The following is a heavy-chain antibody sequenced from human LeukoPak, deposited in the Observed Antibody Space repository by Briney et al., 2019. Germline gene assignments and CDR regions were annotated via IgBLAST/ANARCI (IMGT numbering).Heavy chain of an antibody. V-gene: IGHV3-21*06. Sequence: GGSLSLSCAASGFTFTSYNMNWVRQAPGKGLEWVSSITSSSSYIYYADSVKGRFTISRDNAKNSLYLQMDSPRVEDTAVYYCARDPYSGNYGAYYYYYMDVWGKGTTVTISS. CDR1: GFTFTSYN. CDR3: ARDPYSGNYGAYYYYYMDV. D-gene: IGHD1-26*01. CDR2: ITSSSSYI. J-gene: IGHJ6*03.